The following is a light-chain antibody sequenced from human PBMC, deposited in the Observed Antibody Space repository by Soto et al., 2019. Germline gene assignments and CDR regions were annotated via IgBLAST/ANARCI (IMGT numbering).Light chain of an antibody. CDR3: QQRTNWPRGYT. CDR2: DAF. J-gene: IGKJ2*01. CDR1: QNVNSY. Sequence: EIVLTQSPATLSLSPGERATLSCRASQNVNSYLAWYQQKPGQAPRLLIYDAFNRATGIPARFSGSGSGTDFTLTISSLEPEDFAVYYCQQRTNWPRGYTFGQGTKLEIK. V-gene: IGKV3-11*01.